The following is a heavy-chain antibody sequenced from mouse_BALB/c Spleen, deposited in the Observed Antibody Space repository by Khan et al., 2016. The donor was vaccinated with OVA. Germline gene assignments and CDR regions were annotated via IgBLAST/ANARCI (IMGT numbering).Heavy chain of an antibody. J-gene: IGHJ3*01. Sequence: VQLQQPGAELVKPGASVKLSCTTSGFNIKDTYIHWVKQRPEQGLEWIGRIDPANGYTKFDPKFQGKATITTDTSSNTAYLQLSSLTSEDTAVYYCARSTYYDGSYWGQGTLVTVSS. V-gene: IGHV14-3*02. CDR2: IDPANGYT. D-gene: IGHD1-1*01. CDR1: GFNIKDTY. CDR3: ARSTYYDGSY.